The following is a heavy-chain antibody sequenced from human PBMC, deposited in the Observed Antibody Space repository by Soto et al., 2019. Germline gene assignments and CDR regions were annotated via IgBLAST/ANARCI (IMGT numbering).Heavy chain of an antibody. CDR3: ARERAPGIADAGTLVGWFDP. J-gene: IGHJ5*02. CDR2: ISSSGSTI. CDR1: GFTFSSYE. V-gene: IGHV3-48*03. Sequence: GGSLRLSCAASGFTFSSYEMNWVRQAPGKGLEWVSYISSSGSTIYYADSVKGRFTISRDNAKNSLYLQMNSLRAEDTAVYYCARERAPGIADAGTLVGWFDPWGQGTLVTVSS. D-gene: IGHD6-13*01.